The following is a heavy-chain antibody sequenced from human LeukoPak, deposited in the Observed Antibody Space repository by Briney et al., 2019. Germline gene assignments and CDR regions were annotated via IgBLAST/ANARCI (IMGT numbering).Heavy chain of an antibody. CDR1: GFTFSSYA. V-gene: IGHV3-23*01. D-gene: IGHD3-9*01. J-gene: IGHJ4*02. Sequence: GGSLRLSCAASGFTFSSYAMSWVRQAPGKGLEWVSAISGSGGSTYYADSVKGRFTISRDNSKNTLYLQMDSLRAEYTAVYYCAKVGLRYFDWLLCWGQGTLVTVSS. CDR2: ISGSGGST. CDR3: AKVGLRYFDWLLC.